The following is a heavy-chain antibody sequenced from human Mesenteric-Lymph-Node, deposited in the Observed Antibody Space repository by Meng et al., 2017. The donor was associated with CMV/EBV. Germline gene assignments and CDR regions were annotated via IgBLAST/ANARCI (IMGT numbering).Heavy chain of an antibody. Sequence: GGSLRLSCEPSGLTVSRNFMSWVRQAPGRGPEWVSVIYSDGTTYYADSVKGRFTISRDNSKNTLYLQMNSLRAEDTAVYYCARDLNDAFDIWGQGTVVTVSS. D-gene: IGHD3-9*01. J-gene: IGHJ3*02. V-gene: IGHV3-53*01. CDR1: GLTVSRNF. CDR2: IYSDGTT. CDR3: ARDLNDAFDI.